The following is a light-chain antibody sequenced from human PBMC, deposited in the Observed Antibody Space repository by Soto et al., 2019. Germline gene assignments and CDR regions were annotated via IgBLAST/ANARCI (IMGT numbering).Light chain of an antibody. CDR3: SSYTSSNTLDYV. V-gene: IGLV2-14*01. Sequence: QSVLTQPASVSGSPGQSITISCTGTNSDIGGYNYVSWYQQHPGKAPKLIIFEVTYRPSGVSDRFSGSKSGNTASLTISGLQPEDEADYYCSSYTSSNTLDYVFGTGTKLTVL. J-gene: IGLJ1*01. CDR2: EVT. CDR1: NSDIGGYNY.